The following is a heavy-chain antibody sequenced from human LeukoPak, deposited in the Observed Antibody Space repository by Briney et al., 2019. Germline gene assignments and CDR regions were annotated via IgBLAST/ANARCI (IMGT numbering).Heavy chain of an antibody. CDR2: IYYSGST. CDR1: GGSISSYY. Sequence: PSETLSLACTVSGGSISSYYWSWIRQPPGKGLEWIGYIYYSGSTNYNPSLKSRVTISVDTSKNQFSLKLSSVTAADTAVYYCARHAGVGATAIYDYWGQGTLVTVSS. V-gene: IGHV4-59*08. D-gene: IGHD1-26*01. J-gene: IGHJ4*02. CDR3: ARHAGVGATAIYDY.